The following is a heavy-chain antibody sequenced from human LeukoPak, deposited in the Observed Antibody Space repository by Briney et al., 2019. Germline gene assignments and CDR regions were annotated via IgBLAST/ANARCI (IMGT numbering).Heavy chain of an antibody. CDR3: ARRPNIVVGNWFDP. CDR1: GYSFPNYW. J-gene: IGHJ5*02. CDR2: IYPRASDT. V-gene: IGHV5-51*01. Sequence: GESLKISCKGSGYSFPNYWIGWVRQLPGKGLEWMGIIYPRASDTRYSPSFQGQVTISADKSISTAYLQWSSLKASDTAMYYCARRPNIVVGNWFDPWGQGTLVTVSS. D-gene: IGHD2-15*01.